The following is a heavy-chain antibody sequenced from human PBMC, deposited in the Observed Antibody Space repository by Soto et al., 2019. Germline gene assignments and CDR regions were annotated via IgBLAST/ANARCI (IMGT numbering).Heavy chain of an antibody. V-gene: IGHV3-33*01. CDR1: GFNFGSYG. J-gene: IGHJ6*02. CDR3: ARGAYSSSTSCYDLYYYGMDV. CDR2: IWYDGSNK. D-gene: IGHD2-2*01. Sequence: GGSLRLSCAASGFNFGSYGMHWVRQAPGKGLEWVAVIWYDGSNKYYADSVKGRFTISRDNSKNTLYLQMNSLRAEDTAVYYCARGAYSSSTSCYDLYYYGMDVWGQGTTVTVSS.